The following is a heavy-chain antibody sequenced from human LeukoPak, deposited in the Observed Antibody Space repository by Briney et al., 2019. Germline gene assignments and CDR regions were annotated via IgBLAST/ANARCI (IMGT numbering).Heavy chain of an antibody. CDR1: GGTFSSYA. V-gene: IGHV1-69*04. CDR2: IIPILGIA. J-gene: IGHJ4*02. D-gene: IGHD3-22*01. Sequence: ASVKVSCKASGGTFSSYAISWVRQAPGQGLGWMGRIIPILGIANYAQKFQGRVTITADKSTSTAYMELSSLRSEDTAVYYCARGGGDYFYDSSGSYVIWGQGTLVTVSS. CDR3: ARGGGDYFYDSSGSYVI.